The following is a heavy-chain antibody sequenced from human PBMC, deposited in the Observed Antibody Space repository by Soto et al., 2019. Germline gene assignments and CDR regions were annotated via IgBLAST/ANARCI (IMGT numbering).Heavy chain of an antibody. CDR2: IIPILGIA. Sequence: SVKVSCKASGGTFSSYTISWVRQAPGQGLEWMGRIIPILGIANYAQKFQGRVTITADKSTGTAYMELSSLRSEDTAVYYCARTPPVAGSNWFDPWGQGTLVTVSS. D-gene: IGHD6-19*01. CDR3: ARTPPVAGSNWFDP. CDR1: GGTFSSYT. J-gene: IGHJ5*02. V-gene: IGHV1-69*02.